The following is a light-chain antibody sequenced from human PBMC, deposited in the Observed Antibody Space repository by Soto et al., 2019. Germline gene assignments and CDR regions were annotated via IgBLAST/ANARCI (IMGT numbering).Light chain of an antibody. CDR2: GAS. V-gene: IGKV3-20*01. CDR1: QSVSSSY. CDR3: QQYGSSGT. Sequence: IVFTLSPSTLSLSPGERATLSCRASQSVSSSYLAWYQQKPGQAPRLLIYGASSRATGIPDRFSGSGSGTDFTLTISRLEPEDFAVYYCQQYGSSGTFGQGTKVDIK. J-gene: IGKJ1*01.